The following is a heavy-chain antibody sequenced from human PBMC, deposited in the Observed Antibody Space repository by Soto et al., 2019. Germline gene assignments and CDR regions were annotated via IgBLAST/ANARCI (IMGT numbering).Heavy chain of an antibody. CDR1: GFSFSSYS. CDR2: ISGSGSNT. D-gene: IGHD1-26*01. J-gene: IGHJ4*02. CDR3: AKVPVGAALYYFDY. V-gene: IGHV3-23*01. Sequence: GGSLRLSCVASGFSFSSYSMSWVRQPPGKGLEWVSAISGSGSNTYYADSVKGRFTISRDNSKNTLYLQMNSLRAEDTAVYYCAKVPVGAALYYFDYWGQGTLVTVSS.